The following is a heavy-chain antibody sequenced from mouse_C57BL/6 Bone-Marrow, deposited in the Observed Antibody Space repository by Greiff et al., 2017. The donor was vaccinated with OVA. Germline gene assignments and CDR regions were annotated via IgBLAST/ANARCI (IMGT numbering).Heavy chain of an antibody. V-gene: IGHV10-1*01. CDR1: GFSFNTYA. Sequence: EVMLVESGGGLVQPKGSLKLSCAASGFSFNTYAMNWVRQAPGKGLEWVARIRSKSNNYATYYADSVKDRFTISRDDSESMLYLQMNNLKAEDTAMYYCVWEVYGYDDYFDYWGQGTTLTVSS. J-gene: IGHJ2*01. CDR2: IRSKSNNYAT. D-gene: IGHD2-2*01. CDR3: VWEVYGYDDYFDY.